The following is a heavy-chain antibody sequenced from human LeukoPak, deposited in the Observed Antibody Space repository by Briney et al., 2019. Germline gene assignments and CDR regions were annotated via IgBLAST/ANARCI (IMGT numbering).Heavy chain of an antibody. CDR3: ARGQERGYSYT. D-gene: IGHD5-18*01. CDR2: IKQDGSEK. CDR1: GFTFSSYW. J-gene: IGHJ5*02. Sequence: GGSLRLSCAASGFTFSSYWMSWVRQAPGKGLEWVANIKQDGSEKYYVDSVKGRLTISRDNAKNSLYLQMNSLRAEDTAVYYCARGQERGYSYTWGQGTLVTVSS. V-gene: IGHV3-7*03.